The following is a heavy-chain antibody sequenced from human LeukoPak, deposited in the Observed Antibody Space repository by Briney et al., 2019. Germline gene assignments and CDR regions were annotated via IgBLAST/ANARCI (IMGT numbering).Heavy chain of an antibody. CDR1: GYTFTSYG. CDR3: ARRGSGSYRDYFDY. V-gene: IGHV1-18*01. D-gene: IGHD1-26*01. Sequence: GASVKVSYKASGYTFTSYGISWVRQAPGQGLEWMGWISAYNGNTNYAQKLQGRVTMTTDTSTSTAYMELRSLRSDDTAVYYCARRGSGSYRDYFDYWGQGTLVTVSS. CDR2: ISAYNGNT. J-gene: IGHJ4*02.